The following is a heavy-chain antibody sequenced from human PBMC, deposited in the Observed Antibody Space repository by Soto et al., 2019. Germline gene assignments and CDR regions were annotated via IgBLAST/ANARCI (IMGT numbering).Heavy chain of an antibody. Sequence: EVQLVESGGGLVKPGGSLRLSCAASGFTFSSYSMNWVRQAPGKGLEWVSSISSSSSYIYYADSVKGRFTISRDNAKNSLYLQMNSLRAEDTAVYYCARSVNIVATIVGHDAFDIWGQGTMVTVSS. D-gene: IGHD5-12*01. CDR2: ISSSSSYI. CDR3: ARSVNIVATIVGHDAFDI. CDR1: GFTFSSYS. V-gene: IGHV3-21*01. J-gene: IGHJ3*02.